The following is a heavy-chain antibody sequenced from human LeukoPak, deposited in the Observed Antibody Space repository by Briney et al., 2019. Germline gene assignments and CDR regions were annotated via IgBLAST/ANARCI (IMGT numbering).Heavy chain of an antibody. J-gene: IGHJ4*02. Sequence: GGSLRLSCATSGFTFSSYSMNWVRQAPGKGLEWVSSISSSSSYIYYADSVKGRFTISRDNAKNSLYLQMNSLRAEDTAVYYCARESSAAGPCDYWGQGTLVTVSS. CDR3: ARESSAAGPCDY. CDR1: GFTFSSYS. V-gene: IGHV3-21*01. D-gene: IGHD6-13*01. CDR2: ISSSSSYI.